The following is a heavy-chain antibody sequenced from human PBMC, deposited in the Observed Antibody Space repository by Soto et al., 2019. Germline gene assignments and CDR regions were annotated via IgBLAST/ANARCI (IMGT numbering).Heavy chain of an antibody. CDR1: GFTFSSYA. J-gene: IGHJ4*02. CDR2: ISGSGGST. V-gene: IGHV3-23*01. D-gene: IGHD2-15*01. Sequence: EVQLLESGGGLVQPGGSLRLSCAASGFTFSSYAMSWVRQAPGKGLEWVSAISGSGGSTYYADSVKGRFTISRDNSKNTLYLQMNSPRAEDTAVYYCAKAPGIVVVLAVVYWGQGTLVTVSS. CDR3: AKAPGIVVVLAVVY.